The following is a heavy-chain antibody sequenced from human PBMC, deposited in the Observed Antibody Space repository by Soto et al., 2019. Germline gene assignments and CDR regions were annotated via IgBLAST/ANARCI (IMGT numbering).Heavy chain of an antibody. D-gene: IGHD2-2*01. CDR3: ARDVGYCSSTSCSHDAFDI. V-gene: IGHV3-20*01. Sequence: GGSLRLSCAASGFTFSSYAMSWVRQAPGKGLEWVSAISGSGGSTGYADSVKGRFTISRDNAKNSLYLQMNSLRAEDTALYHCARDVGYCSSTSCSHDAFDIWGQGTMVTVSS. CDR2: ISGSGGST. J-gene: IGHJ3*02. CDR1: GFTFSSYA.